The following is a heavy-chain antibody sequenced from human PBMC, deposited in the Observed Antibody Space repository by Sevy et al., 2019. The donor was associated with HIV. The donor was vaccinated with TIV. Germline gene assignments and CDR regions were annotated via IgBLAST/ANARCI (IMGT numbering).Heavy chain of an antibody. Sequence: GGSLRLSCAASGFTFNNYWMTWFRQAQGKGLEWVANINTDGSGKYYVDSVRGRLTISRDNAKNSLYLQMNSLRADDTAVYYCAKSVDAWGKGTTVTVSS. CDR2: INTDGSGK. V-gene: IGHV3-7*01. CDR1: GFTFNNYW. CDR3: AKSVDA. J-gene: IGHJ6*04.